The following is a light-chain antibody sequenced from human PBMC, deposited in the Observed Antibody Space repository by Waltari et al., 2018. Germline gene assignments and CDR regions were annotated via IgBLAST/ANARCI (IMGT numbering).Light chain of an antibody. CDR1: ALPRKH. Sequence: SYELTQPPAVSVSPGQTARITCSGSALPRKHAYWYHQKSGQVPLLVIYEDNRRPSGIPERFSGSSSGTKATFTITGAQAEDEGDYYCYSTDSGGDHRGVFGGGTRLTVL. CDR2: EDN. CDR3: YSTDSGGDHRGV. J-gene: IGLJ3*02. V-gene: IGLV3-10*01.